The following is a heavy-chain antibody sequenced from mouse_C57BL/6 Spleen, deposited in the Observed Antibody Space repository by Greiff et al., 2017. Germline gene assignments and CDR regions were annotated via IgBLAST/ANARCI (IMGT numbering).Heavy chain of an antibody. CDR3: ARGWLNYAMDY. V-gene: IGHV2-9-1*01. CDR2: IWTGGGT. CDR1: GFSLTSYA. Sequence: VKLVESGPGLVAPSQSLSITCTVSGFSLTSYAIRWVRQPPGKGLAWLGVIWTGGGTNYNSALKSRLSISKDNSKSQVFLKMNSLQADDTARYYCARGWLNYAMDYWGQGTSVTVAS. J-gene: IGHJ4*01. D-gene: IGHD2-3*01.